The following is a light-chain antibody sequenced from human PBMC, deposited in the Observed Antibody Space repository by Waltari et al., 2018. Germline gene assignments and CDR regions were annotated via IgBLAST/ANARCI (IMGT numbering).Light chain of an antibody. J-gene: IGKJ4*01. CDR3: QQYDRSPLT. V-gene: IGKV3-20*01. Sequence: EIVLTQSPGTLSLSPGERATPSCRANQTVGSGYLAWYQQKPGQAPRLLIYGASSRATGIPGRFSGSGSGTDFTLTITRLEPEDFAVYFCQQYDRSPLTFGGGTKVDIK. CDR2: GAS. CDR1: QTVGSGY.